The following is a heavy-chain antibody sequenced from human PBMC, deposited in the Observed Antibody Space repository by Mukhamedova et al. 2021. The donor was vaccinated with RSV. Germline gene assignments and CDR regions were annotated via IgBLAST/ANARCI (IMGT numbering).Heavy chain of an antibody. CDR1: SSYT. V-gene: IGHV3-30*04. J-gene: IGHJ6*02. Sequence: SSYTLHWVRQAPGKGLEWVAVISSDGSNKKYADSVKGRFTISRDSSKNTLYLQMNSLRAEDTAVYFCARRGYYYFGVDVWGQGT. CDR3: ARRGYYYFGVDV. D-gene: IGHD3-10*01. CDR2: ISSDGSNK.